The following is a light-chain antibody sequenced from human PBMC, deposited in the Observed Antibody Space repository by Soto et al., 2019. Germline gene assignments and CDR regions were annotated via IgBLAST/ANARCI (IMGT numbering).Light chain of an antibody. CDR3: SSYTSSSTRV. V-gene: IGLV2-14*01. J-gene: IGLJ3*02. Sequence: QSALTQPASVSGSPGQSITISCTGTSSDVGGYNYVSWYQQHPGKAPKLMIYEVSNRPSGVSNRFSGSMSGNTASLTISGLQAEDEADYYCSSYTSSSTRVFGGGTKLTVL. CDR1: SSDVGGYNY. CDR2: EVS.